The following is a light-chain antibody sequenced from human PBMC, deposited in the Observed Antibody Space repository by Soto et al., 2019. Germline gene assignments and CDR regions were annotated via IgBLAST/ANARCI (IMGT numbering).Light chain of an antibody. CDR3: SAYAVSSNV. CDR2: EVN. Sequence: QSALTQPPSASGSPGQSVAISCTGTSSDVGGYNYVCWYQQHPGKAPKLMIYEVNKRPSGVSDRFSGSESGYTASLTVSGLQAEDEAHYYCSAYAVSSNVFGTGTKLTVL. V-gene: IGLV2-8*01. CDR1: SSDVGGYNY. J-gene: IGLJ1*01.